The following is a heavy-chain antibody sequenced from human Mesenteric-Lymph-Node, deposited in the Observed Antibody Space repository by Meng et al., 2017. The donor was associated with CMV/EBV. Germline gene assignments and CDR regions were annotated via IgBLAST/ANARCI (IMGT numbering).Heavy chain of an antibody. Sequence: SFSGYYWSGIRQPPGKGLEWIGEINHSGSTNYNPSLKSRVTISVDTSKNQFSLKLSSVTAADTAVYYCARVMYYDFWSGYSGRHYFDYWGQGTLVTVSS. J-gene: IGHJ4*02. CDR2: INHSGST. D-gene: IGHD3-3*01. CDR1: SFSGYY. V-gene: IGHV4-34*01. CDR3: ARVMYYDFWSGYSGRHYFDY.